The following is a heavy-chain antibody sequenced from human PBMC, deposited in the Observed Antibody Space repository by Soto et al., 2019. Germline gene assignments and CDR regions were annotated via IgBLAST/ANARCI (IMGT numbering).Heavy chain of an antibody. CDR3: ARGSGSYYAY. V-gene: IGHV4-61*01. CDR2: ISYSGST. J-gene: IGHJ4*02. D-gene: IGHD1-26*01. CDR1: GASVSSGNYY. Sequence: QVQLQESGPGLVKPSETLSLTCTVSGASVSSGNYYWSWIRQPPGKGLECIGYISYSGSTNYNPSIKXXVXIXXDTSKNPFSLKLSSVTAADTAVYYCARGSGSYYAYWGQGTLVTVSS.